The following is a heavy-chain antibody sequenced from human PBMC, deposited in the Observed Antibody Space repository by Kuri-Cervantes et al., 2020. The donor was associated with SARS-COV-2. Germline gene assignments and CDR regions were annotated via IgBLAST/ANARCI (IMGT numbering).Heavy chain of an antibody. CDR3: ARYPNANNNNWFDP. J-gene: IGHJ5*02. D-gene: IGHD4/OR15-4a*01. CDR1: GGSFSGYY. CDR2: IYHSGST. V-gene: IGHV4-34*01. Sequence: GSLRLSCAVYGGSFSGYYWGWIRHPPGKGLEWIGSIYHSGSTYYSPSLKSRVTISLDTSKNQFSLKLRCVTAADTAVYYCARYPNANNNNWFDPCGQGTLVTVSS.